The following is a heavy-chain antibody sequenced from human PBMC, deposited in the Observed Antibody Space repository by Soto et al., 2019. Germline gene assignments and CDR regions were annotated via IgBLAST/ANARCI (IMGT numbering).Heavy chain of an antibody. V-gene: IGHV4-59*01. CDR1: GGTISGYY. D-gene: IGHD2-2*03. Sequence: SETLSLTCTVSGGTISGYYWVWIRQPPGKGLEWIGYIYYSGSTTYNPSLKSRVTISVDTSRNQFSLNLISVTAADTALYFCARVSNLGSCTRSSCLYYFDHWGQGTRVTVSS. J-gene: IGHJ4*02. CDR2: IYYSGST. CDR3: ARVSNLGSCTRSSCLYYFDH.